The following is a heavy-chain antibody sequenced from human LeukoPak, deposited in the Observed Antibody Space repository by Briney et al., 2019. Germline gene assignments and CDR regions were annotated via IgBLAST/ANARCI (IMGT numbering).Heavy chain of an antibody. Sequence: GGSLRLSCGASGITFSSYSMNWVRQAPGKGLEWVSYISSSGSTKYYADSVKGRFTISRDNARNSLYLQMNSLRAEDTAVYFCARGGLSIMGYWGQGALVTVSS. CDR2: ISSSGSTK. D-gene: IGHD2/OR15-2a*01. V-gene: IGHV3-48*01. CDR3: ARGGLSIMGY. CDR1: GITFSSYS. J-gene: IGHJ4*02.